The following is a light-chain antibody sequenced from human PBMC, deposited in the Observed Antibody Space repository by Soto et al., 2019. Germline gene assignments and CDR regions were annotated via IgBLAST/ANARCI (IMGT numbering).Light chain of an antibody. CDR1: SSDVGSYNL. CDR2: EGS. J-gene: IGLJ1*01. V-gene: IGLV2-23*01. CDR3: CSYAGSSSYV. Sequence: QSALTQPASVSGSPGQSITISCTGTSSDVGSYNLVSWYQQHPGKAPKLMIYEGSKRPSGVSNRFSGSKSGNTASLTISGXXXXXXXXYYCCSYAGSSSYVFGTGTKLTVL.